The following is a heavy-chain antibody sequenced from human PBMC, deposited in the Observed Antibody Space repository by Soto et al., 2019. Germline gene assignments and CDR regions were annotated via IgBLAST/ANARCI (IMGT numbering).Heavy chain of an antibody. Sequence: PSETLSLTCVVSGGSLSSYYWSWIRQPPGKGLEWIGYIYYSGSTNYNPSLKSRVTISVDTSKNQFSLKLSSVTAADTAVYYCARRYGGNFDYWGQGTLVTVSP. CDR1: GGSLSSYY. CDR3: ARRYGGNFDY. J-gene: IGHJ4*02. D-gene: IGHD1-26*01. V-gene: IGHV4-59*01. CDR2: IYYSGST.